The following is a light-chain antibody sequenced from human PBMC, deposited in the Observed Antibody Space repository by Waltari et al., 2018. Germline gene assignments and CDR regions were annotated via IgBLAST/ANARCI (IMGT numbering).Light chain of an antibody. V-gene: IGKV1-9*01. J-gene: IGKJ3*01. CDR2: AAS. Sequence: DIQLTQSTSFLSASVGDRVTITCRVSQDINSYLAWYQQKPGKAPKFLIYAASTLQTGVPSRFSGSESGTEFTLTISSLQPEDFATYYCQQLNSYPFTFGPGTKVAIK. CDR1: QDINSY. CDR3: QQLNSYPFT.